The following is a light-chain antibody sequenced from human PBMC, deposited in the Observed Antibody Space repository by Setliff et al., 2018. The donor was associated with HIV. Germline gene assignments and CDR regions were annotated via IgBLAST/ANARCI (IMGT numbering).Light chain of an antibody. CDR2: KDN. CDR1: ALANQY. J-gene: IGLJ2*01. V-gene: IGLV3-25*03. Sequence: SYELTQPPSVSVSPGQTVWIPCSGDALANQYAFWYQQKPGQAPVLMIYKDNERPAGIPERFSGSSSGTRVTLTITGVQAEDEADYYCQSTDGSGAVVFGGGTKVTVL. CDR3: QSTDGSGAVV.